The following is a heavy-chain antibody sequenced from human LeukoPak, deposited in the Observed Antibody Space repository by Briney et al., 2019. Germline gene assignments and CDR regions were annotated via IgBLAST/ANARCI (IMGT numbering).Heavy chain of an antibody. CDR1: GGTFSSYA. CDR3: ARGPIVGATMDY. CDR2: IIPILGIA. V-gene: IGHV1-69*04. D-gene: IGHD1-26*01. J-gene: IGHJ4*02. Sequence: ASVKVSCKASGGTFSSYAISWVRQAPGQGLEWMGRIIPILGIANYAQKFQGRVTITADKSTSTAYMELSSLRSEDTAVHYCARGPIVGATMDYWGQGTLVTISS.